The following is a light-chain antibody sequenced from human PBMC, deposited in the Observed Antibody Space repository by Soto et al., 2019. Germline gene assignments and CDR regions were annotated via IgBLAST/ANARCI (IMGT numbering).Light chain of an antibody. CDR3: QQYGSSPLT. Sequence: EVVLTQTPTHLPLALDGRASLCCGARQSVSSSYLAWYQQKPGLAPRLLIYDASSRATGIPDRFSGSGSGTDFTLTISRLEPEDFAVYSCQQYGSSPLTFGGGTKVDIK. V-gene: IGKV3D-20*01. J-gene: IGKJ4*01. CDR2: DAS. CDR1: QSVSSSY.